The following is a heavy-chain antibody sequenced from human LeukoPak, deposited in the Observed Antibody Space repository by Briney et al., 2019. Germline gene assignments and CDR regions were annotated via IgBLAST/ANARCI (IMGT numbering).Heavy chain of an antibody. Sequence: GASVKVSCKASGYTFTSYGISWVRQAPGQGLEWMGWISAYNGNTNYAQKLQGRVTMTTDTSTSTAYMELRSLRSDDTAVYYCARGVSYYYDSSGYYKDYWGQGTLVTVSS. CDR1: GYTFTSYG. V-gene: IGHV1-18*01. J-gene: IGHJ4*02. CDR2: ISAYNGNT. D-gene: IGHD3-22*01. CDR3: ARGVSYYYDSSGYYKDY.